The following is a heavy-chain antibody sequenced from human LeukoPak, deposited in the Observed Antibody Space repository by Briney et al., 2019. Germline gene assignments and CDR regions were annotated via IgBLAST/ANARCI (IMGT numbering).Heavy chain of an antibody. D-gene: IGHD1-26*01. CDR3: ARVVGATSGWFDP. CDR2: IIPIFGTA. CDR1: GGTFSSYA. V-gene: IGHV1-69*05. J-gene: IGHJ5*02. Sequence: SVKVSCKASGGTFSSYAISWVRQAPGQGLEWMGGIIPIFGTANYAQNFQGRVTITTDESTSTAYMELSSLRSGDTAVYYCARVVGATSGWFDPWGQGTLVTVSS.